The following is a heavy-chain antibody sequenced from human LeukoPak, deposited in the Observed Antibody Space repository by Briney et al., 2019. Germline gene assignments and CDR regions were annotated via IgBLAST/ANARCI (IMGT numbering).Heavy chain of an antibody. CDR3: ARDLGRRCSGGSCNYYSNYMDV. Sequence: ASVKVSCKASGYTFTTYGISWVGQAPGQGVEWMGWISTYNGKTNYAQNLQGRVTMTTDTSTSTAHMELRSLRSDDTAVYYCARDLGRRCSGGSCNYYSNYMDVWGKGTTVTISS. V-gene: IGHV1-18*01. D-gene: IGHD2-15*01. CDR2: ISTYNGKT. CDR1: GYTFTTYG. J-gene: IGHJ6*03.